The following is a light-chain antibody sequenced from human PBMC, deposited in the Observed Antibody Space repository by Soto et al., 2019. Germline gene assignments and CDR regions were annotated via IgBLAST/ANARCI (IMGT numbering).Light chain of an antibody. V-gene: IGKV1-5*01. J-gene: IGKJ1*01. CDR1: QPISSW. Sequence: DIQMTQSPPTLSASVGDRVTIPSRASQPISSWLAWSHHKPCKAPKILIYDASNLESGVPSRLRGSGSGTEFTLTSGSLQPEDFVIYYCQQYENYWTFGQGTKVDIK. CDR2: DAS. CDR3: QQYENYWT.